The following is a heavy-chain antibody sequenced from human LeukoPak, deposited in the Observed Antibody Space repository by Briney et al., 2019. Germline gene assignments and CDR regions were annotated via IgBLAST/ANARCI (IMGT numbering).Heavy chain of an antibody. J-gene: IGHJ4*02. D-gene: IGHD3-3*01. CDR3: AKALYYDFWSGQNN. V-gene: IGHV3-23*01. Sequence: GGSLRLSCAASGFTFSSYAMSWVRQAPGKGLGWVSGISASGGTTYYADSVKGRFTISRDNSKNTLYLQMNSLRAEDTAVYYCAKALYYDFWSGQNNWGQGTLVTVSS. CDR1: GFTFSSYA. CDR2: ISASGGTT.